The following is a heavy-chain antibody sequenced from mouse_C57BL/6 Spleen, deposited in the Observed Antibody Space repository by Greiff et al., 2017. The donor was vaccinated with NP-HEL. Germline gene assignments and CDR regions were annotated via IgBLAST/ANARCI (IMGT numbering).Heavy chain of an antibody. CDR1: GYSITSGYY. D-gene: IGHD1-1*01. CDR2: ISYDGSN. Sequence: VQLKESGPGLVKPSQSLSLTCSVTGYSITSGYYWNWIRQFPGNKLERMGYISYDGSNNYNPSLKNRTSITRDTSKNQFFLKLNSVTTEDTATYYCAREELRLYYFDYWGQGTTLTVSS. CDR3: AREELRLYYFDY. J-gene: IGHJ2*01. V-gene: IGHV3-6*01.